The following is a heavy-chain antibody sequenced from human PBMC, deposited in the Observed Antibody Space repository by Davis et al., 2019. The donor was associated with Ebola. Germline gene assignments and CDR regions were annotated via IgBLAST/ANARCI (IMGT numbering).Heavy chain of an antibody. V-gene: IGHV3-23*01. CDR3: AKGYYYDTSGYTDVYYFGS. Sequence: GGSLRLSCAASGFTFSSYAMSWVRQAPGKGLEWVSDISASGDTTYYADSVKGRFTISRDKSKNTLYLQMNSLRAEDTAAYYCAKGYYYDTSGYTDVYYFGSWGQGTLVTVSS. CDR2: ISASGDTT. D-gene: IGHD3-22*01. CDR1: GFTFSSYA. J-gene: IGHJ4*02.